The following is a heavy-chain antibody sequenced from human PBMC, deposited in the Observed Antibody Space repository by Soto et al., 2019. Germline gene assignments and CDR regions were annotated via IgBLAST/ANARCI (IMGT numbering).Heavy chain of an antibody. V-gene: IGHV3-30*18. CDR1: GFTFSFYG. J-gene: IGHJ3*02. CDR3: ANDLGCGGRGECDI. CDR2: ISYDGSNK. Sequence: QVQLVESGGGVVQPGRSLRLSCAASGFTFSFYGMHWVRQAPGKGLEWVAVISYDGSNKYYADSVKGRFTISRANSKNTLYLQMNSLSAEETAVYYCANDLGCGGRGECDIWGQGTMVTVSS. D-gene: IGHD7-27*01.